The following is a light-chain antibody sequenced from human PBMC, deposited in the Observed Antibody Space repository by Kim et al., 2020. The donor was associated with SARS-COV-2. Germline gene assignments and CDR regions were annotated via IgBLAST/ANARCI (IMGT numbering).Light chain of an antibody. J-gene: IGKJ2*01. V-gene: IGKV3-15*01. Sequence: SPGERATLSCRASQNVNSNLAWYQQKPGQPPRLLIYGATSRATGIPARFSGSGSGTEFTLTISSLQSEDFEVYYCQQYNNWPPAYTFGQGTKLEI. CDR1: QNVNSN. CDR3: QQYNNWPPAYT. CDR2: GAT.